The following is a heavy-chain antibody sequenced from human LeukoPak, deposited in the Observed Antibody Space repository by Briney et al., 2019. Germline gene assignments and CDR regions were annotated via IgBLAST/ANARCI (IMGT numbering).Heavy chain of an antibody. CDR2: ISSSGGST. V-gene: IGHV3-23*01. CDR3: VGAVVMAMH. J-gene: IGHJ1*01. Sequence: GGSLRLSCVASGFTFRNYAMSWVRQAPGKGLEWISAISSSGGSTYYADSVKGRFTISRDNAQNSLYLQMNSLRAEDTAVYYCVGAVVMAMHWGQGTLVTVSS. CDR1: GFTFRNYA. D-gene: IGHD2-21*01.